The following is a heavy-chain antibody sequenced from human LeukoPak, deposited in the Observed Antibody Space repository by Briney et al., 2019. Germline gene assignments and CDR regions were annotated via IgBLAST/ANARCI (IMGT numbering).Heavy chain of an antibody. V-gene: IGHV3-30*18. D-gene: IGHD5-12*01. CDR2: ISYDGSNK. CDR1: GFTFSSYG. J-gene: IGHJ3*02. CDR3: AKIGYSGSSDAFDI. Sequence: GGSLRLSCAAPGFTFSSYGMHWVRQAPGKGLEWVAVISYDGSNKYYADSVKGRFTISRDNSKNTLYLQMNSLRAEDTAVYYCAKIGYSGSSDAFDIWGQGTMVTVSS.